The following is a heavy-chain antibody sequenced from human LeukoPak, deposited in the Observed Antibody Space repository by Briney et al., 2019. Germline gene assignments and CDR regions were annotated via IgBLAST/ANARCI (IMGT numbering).Heavy chain of an antibody. CDR2: ISSNGGST. CDR1: GFTFRSYA. J-gene: IGHJ4*02. D-gene: IGHD5-24*01. V-gene: IGHV3-64*01. CDR3: ARSGDGYNWGTFDY. Sequence: GGSLRLSCAASGFTFRSYAMHWVRQAPGKGLEYVSAISSNGGSTYYANSVKGRFTISRDNSKNTLYLQMGSLRAEDMAVYYCARSGDGYNWGTFDYWGQGTLVTVSS.